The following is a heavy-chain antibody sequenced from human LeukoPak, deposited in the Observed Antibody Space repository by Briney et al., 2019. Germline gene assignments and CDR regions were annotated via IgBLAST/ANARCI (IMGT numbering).Heavy chain of an antibody. D-gene: IGHD3-10*01. CDR1: GYSISSGYY. CDR2: IYHSGST. V-gene: IGHV4-38-2*02. J-gene: IGHJ6*03. CDR3: ARARVPGAGYMDV. Sequence: KASETLSLTCTVSGYSISSGYYWGWIRQPPGKGLEWIGSIYHSGSTYYNPSLKSRVTISVDRSKNQFSLKLSSVTAADTAVYYCARARVPGAGYMDVWGKGTTVTVSS.